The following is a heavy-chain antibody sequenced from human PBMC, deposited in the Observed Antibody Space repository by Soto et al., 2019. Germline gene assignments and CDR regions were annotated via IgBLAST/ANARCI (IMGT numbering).Heavy chain of an antibody. J-gene: IGHJ4*02. Sequence: QVQLVQSGAEVKKPGASVKVSCKASGYTFTSYDINWVRQATGQVLEWMGWMNPNSGNTGYAQKFQGRVSMTRNTSRSPAYMELSSLRSGDTAVYYCARSNNCCGDRHWGQGTLVTVSS. CDR3: ARSNNCCGDRH. V-gene: IGHV1-8*01. CDR2: MNPNSGNT. CDR1: GYTFTSYD. D-gene: IGHD4-17*01.